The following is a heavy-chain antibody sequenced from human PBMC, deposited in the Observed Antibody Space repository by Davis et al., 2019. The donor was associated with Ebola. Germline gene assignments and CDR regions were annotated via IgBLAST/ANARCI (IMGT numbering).Heavy chain of an antibody. V-gene: IGHV3-23*01. J-gene: IGHJ6*02. CDR2: LSGSGGLS. CDR3: ARGGETVTGTASHGMDV. D-gene: IGHD1-14*01. CDR1: GYTFRIHA. Sequence: GGSLRLSCAASGYTFRIHAMTWVRQAPGKGLEWVSALSGSGGLSYYADSVKGRFTISRDNSKNTLDLQMDSLTAEDTAVYYCARGGETVTGTASHGMDVWGQGATVTVSS.